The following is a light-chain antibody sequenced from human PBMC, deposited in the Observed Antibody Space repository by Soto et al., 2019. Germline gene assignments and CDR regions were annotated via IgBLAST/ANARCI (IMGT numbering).Light chain of an antibody. CDR2: GAS. CDR3: QHYGSAPST. Sequence: EIVLTQSPGTLSLSPGEGATLSCRAIQSVSSNFLAWYQQKPGQAPRLLIYGASSRATGIPDRFSGSGSGTDFTLTISRLEPEDFAVYYCQHYGSAPSTFGQGTRLEIK. J-gene: IGKJ5*01. V-gene: IGKV3-20*01. CDR1: QSVSSNF.